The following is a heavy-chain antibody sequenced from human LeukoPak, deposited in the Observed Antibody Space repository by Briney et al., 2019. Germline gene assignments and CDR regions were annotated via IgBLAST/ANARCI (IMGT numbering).Heavy chain of an antibody. V-gene: IGHV3-74*01. CDR3: GGVFDY. Sequence: GGSLRLSCAASGITLSNHWMHWVRQALGKGLVWVSRINSEGSGTSYADSVKGRFTVSRDNAKNTLFLQMNSLRVEDTAVYYCGGVFDYWGQGVLVTVSS. CDR1: GITLSNHW. CDR2: INSEGSGT. J-gene: IGHJ4*02.